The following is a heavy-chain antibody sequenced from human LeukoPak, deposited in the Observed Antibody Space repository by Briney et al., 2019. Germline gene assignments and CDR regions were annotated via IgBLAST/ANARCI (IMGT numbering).Heavy chain of an antibody. V-gene: IGHV3-9*01. CDR3: ARHYSSGWYEGWYY. D-gene: IGHD6-19*01. Sequence: GGSLRLSCAASGFTFDDYAMHWVRQAPGKGLEWVSGISWNSGSIGYADSVKGRFTISRDNAKNSLYLQMNSLRAEDTALYYCARHYSSGWYEGWYYWGQGILVTVSS. CDR1: GFTFDDYA. CDR2: ISWNSGSI. J-gene: IGHJ4*02.